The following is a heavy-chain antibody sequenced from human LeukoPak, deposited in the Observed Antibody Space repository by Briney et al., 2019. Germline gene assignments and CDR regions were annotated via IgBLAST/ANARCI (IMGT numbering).Heavy chain of an antibody. Sequence: PSETLSLTCTVSGGSISSSSYYWGWIRQPPGKGLEWIGSIYYSGSTYYNPSLKSRVTISVDTSKDQFSLKLSSVTAADTAVYYCARESSYAQRLNAFDIWGQGTMVTVSS. D-gene: IGHD3-16*01. CDR3: ARESSYAQRLNAFDI. CDR2: IYYSGST. CDR1: GGSISSSSYY. J-gene: IGHJ3*02. V-gene: IGHV4-39*07.